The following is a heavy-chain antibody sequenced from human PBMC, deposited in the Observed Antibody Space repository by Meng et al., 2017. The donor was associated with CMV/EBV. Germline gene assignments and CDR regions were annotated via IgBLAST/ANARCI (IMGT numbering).Heavy chain of an antibody. CDR2: ISYDGSNK. J-gene: IGHJ4*02. CDR1: GFTFSSYA. CDR3: ARTFVAGTVLGGVDY. Sequence: GESLKISCAASGFTFSSYAMHWVRQAPGKGLEWVAVISYDGSNKYYADSVKGRFTISRDNSKNTLYLQMNSLRAEDTAVYYCARTFVAGTVLGGVDYWGQGTLVTVSS. V-gene: IGHV3-30-3*01. D-gene: IGHD6-19*01.